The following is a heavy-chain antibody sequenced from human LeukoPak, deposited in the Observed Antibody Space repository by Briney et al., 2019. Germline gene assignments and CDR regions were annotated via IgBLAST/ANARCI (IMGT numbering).Heavy chain of an antibody. J-gene: IGHJ4*02. Sequence: SSETLSLTRTVSGGSISSSSYYWGWIRQPPGKGLEWIGSIYYSGSTYYNPSLKSRVTISVDTSKNQFSLKLSSVTAADTAVYYCARHGSSWYLGGWSDNYYFDYWGQGTLVTVSS. CDR2: IYYSGST. V-gene: IGHV4-39*07. D-gene: IGHD6-13*01. CDR3: ARHGSSWYLGGWSDNYYFDY. CDR1: GGSISSSSYY.